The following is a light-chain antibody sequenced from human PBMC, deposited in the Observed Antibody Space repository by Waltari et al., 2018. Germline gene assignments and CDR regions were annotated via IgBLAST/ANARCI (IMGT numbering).Light chain of an antibody. V-gene: IGLV2-11*01. CDR2: EVS. CDR1: GSDVGGYNY. CDR3: CSYAGDYSWI. Sequence: QSALTQPRSVSGSPGQSVTISCTGAGSDVGGYNYVPRYQQHPGKAPKLMLDEVSKRPSGVPDRFSGSKSGNTASLTISGLQAEDEADYYCCSYAGDYSWIFGGGTKVTVL. J-gene: IGLJ2*01.